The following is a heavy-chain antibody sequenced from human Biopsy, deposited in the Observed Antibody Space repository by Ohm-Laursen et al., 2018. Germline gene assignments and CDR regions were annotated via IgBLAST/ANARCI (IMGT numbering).Heavy chain of an antibody. J-gene: IGHJ4*02. CDR2: ISPVFGAV. CDR1: GGTFNNYA. Sequence: SVKVSCKASGGTFNNYAISWVRQAPGPGLEWMGGISPVFGAVRYAEKFRGRLTITADESTGTAYMELNSLTSDDTAVYYCATDAVGGLAVFGGQGTLVTVSS. D-gene: IGHD3-16*01. CDR3: ATDAVGGLAVF. V-gene: IGHV1-69*13.